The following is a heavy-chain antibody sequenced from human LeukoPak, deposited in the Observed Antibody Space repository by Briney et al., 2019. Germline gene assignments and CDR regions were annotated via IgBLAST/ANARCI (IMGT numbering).Heavy chain of an antibody. CDR3: AKDGRDTAMAN. V-gene: IGHV3-33*06. J-gene: IGHJ4*02. CDR1: GFTFSSYG. Sequence: PGGSLRLSCAASGFTFSSYGMRWVRQAPGKGLEWVAVIWYDESNKYYADSVKGRFTISRDNSKNTLYLQMNSLRAEDTAVYCGAKDGRDTAMANWGQGTLVTVS. CDR2: IWYDESNK. D-gene: IGHD5-18*01.